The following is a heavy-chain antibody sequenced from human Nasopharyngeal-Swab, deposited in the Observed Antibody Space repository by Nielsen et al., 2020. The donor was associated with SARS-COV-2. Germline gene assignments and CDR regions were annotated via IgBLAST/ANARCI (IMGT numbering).Heavy chain of an antibody. D-gene: IGHD3-10*01. Sequence: SETLSLTCAVYSGTFSDYYWTWIRQLPRKGLEWIGEINSGGKTSYNPSLKNRVTISVDTSKNQFSLKVNSVTAADTAVYYCARVRFGGFIDSWGQGNLVTVSS. V-gene: IGHV4-34*01. CDR2: INSGGKT. CDR1: SGTFSDYY. CDR3: ARVRFGGFIDS. J-gene: IGHJ4*02.